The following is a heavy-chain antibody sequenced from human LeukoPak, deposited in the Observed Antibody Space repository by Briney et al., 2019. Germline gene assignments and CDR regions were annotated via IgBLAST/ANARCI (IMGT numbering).Heavy chain of an antibody. D-gene: IGHD3-10*01. CDR1: GFTFSTYN. CDR2: ITSNINTI. Sequence: PGGSLRLSCAASGFTFSTYNMNWVRQAPGKGLEWLAYITSNINTIYYADSVKGRFTISRDNAKNSLYLQMNSLRAEDTAVYYCARDWRYGSGSYYENWGQGTLVTVSS. J-gene: IGHJ4*02. V-gene: IGHV3-48*04. CDR3: ARDWRYGSGSYYEN.